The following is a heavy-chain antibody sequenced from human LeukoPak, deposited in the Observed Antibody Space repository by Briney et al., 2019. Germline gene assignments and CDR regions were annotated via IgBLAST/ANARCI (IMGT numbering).Heavy chain of an antibody. CDR1: GGTFSSYA. CDR3: ARAQYSSGWYWGFDH. D-gene: IGHD6-19*01. J-gene: IGHJ4*02. V-gene: IGHV1-18*01. CDR2: INTHTGNT. Sequence: ASVKVSCKASGGTFSSYAISWVRQAPGQGLEWMGWINTHTGNTNYAQKLQGRVTVTTDTSASTAYMELRSLRSDDTAVYYCARAQYSSGWYWGFDHWGQGTLVTVSS.